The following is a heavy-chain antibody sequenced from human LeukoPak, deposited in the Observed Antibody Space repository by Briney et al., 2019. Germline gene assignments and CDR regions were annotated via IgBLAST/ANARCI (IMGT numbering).Heavy chain of an antibody. Sequence: GGSLRRSCAVSGFAFGSEAMSWVRQSPARGLEWVASISPGGGTTYYADYVKGRFTISRDNSKNSLFVQMNSLRAEDTAVYYCARDRYDFWSGYTYYYYYYMDVWGKGTTVTVSS. CDR2: ISPGGGTT. V-gene: IGHV3-23*01. CDR1: GFAFGSEA. D-gene: IGHD3-3*01. CDR3: ARDRYDFWSGYTYYYYYYMDV. J-gene: IGHJ6*03.